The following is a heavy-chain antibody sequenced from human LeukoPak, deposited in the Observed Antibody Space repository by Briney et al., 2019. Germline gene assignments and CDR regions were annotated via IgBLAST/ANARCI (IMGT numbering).Heavy chain of an antibody. Sequence: PSETLSLTCAVSGGSLSGYYWSWIRQPPGKGLEWIGEINHSGNTNYNPSLKSRVTMSVDTSKNYFYLKLSSVTAADTDVYYCARQGSGTSYYYYTFPYWGQGTLVTVSS. D-gene: IGHD1-26*01. CDR1: GGSLSGYY. CDR3: ARQGSGTSYYYYTFPY. CDR2: INHSGNT. V-gene: IGHV4-34*01. J-gene: IGHJ4*02.